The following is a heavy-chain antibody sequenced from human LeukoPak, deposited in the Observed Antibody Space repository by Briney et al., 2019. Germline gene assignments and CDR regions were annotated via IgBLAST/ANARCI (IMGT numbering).Heavy chain of an antibody. J-gene: IGHJ4*02. Sequence: PGGSLRLSCAASGFTFSSYWMTWVRQAPGKGLEWVANIREDGSEKYYVDSVKGRFTVSRDNAKNSLYLQVNSLRAEDTAVYYCAINLVATTLDYWGQGTLVTVSS. CDR1: GFTFSSYW. CDR3: AINLVATTLDY. CDR2: IREDGSEK. D-gene: IGHD5-12*01. V-gene: IGHV3-7*01.